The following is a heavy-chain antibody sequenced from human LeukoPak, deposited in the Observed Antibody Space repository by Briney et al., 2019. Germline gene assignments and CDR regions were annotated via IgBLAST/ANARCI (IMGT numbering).Heavy chain of an antibody. J-gene: IGHJ1*01. CDR2: ISSSSNYK. CDR1: GFTFSDYY. D-gene: IGHD3-22*01. V-gene: IGHV3-11*06. Sequence: GGSLRLSCAASGFTFSDYYMSWIRQAPGKGLEWVSYISSSSNYKNYADSVQGRFTTSRDNAKSSLYLQMNGLRAVDTAVYYYARHGLYDSSDYWTFQHWGQGTLVTVSS. CDR3: ARHGLYDSSDYWTFQH.